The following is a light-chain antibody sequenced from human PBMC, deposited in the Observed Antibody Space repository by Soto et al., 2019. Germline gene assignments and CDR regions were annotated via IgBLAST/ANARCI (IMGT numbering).Light chain of an antibody. Sequence: EIVLTQSPGTLSLSPGERATLSCRASQSVSDSQLAWYQQKPGQGPRLLIYGASSRATGIPDRFSGSGSGTDFTLTISRLEPEDFAVYYCQQYGSSLFTVGPGTKVDIK. CDR3: QQYGSSLFT. V-gene: IGKV3-20*01. CDR1: QSVSDSQ. CDR2: GAS. J-gene: IGKJ3*01.